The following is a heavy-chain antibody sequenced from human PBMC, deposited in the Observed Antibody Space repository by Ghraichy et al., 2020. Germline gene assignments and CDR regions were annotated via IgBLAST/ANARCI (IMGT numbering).Heavy chain of an antibody. D-gene: IGHD3-9*01. J-gene: IGHJ4*02. CDR3: ARGPHSSELRYFDWLLLGLDY. CDR1: GGSFSGYY. CDR2: INHSGST. V-gene: IGHV4-34*01. Sequence: SETLSLTCAVYGGSFSGYYWSWIRQPPGKGLEWIGEINHSGSTNYNPSLKSRVTISVDTSKNQFSLKLSSVTAADTAVYYCARGPHSSELRYFDWLLLGLDYWGQGTLVTVSS.